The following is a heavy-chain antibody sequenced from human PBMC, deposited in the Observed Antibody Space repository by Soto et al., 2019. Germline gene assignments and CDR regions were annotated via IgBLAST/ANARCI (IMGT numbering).Heavy chain of an antibody. CDR3: TKSSGGSSSVGMDY. V-gene: IGHV3-30*04. CDR1: GFIFKNYA. D-gene: IGHD6-6*01. Sequence: QVQLVESGGGVVQPGRSLRLSCAGSGFIFKNYALNWVRQAPGKGLEWVASITRDGYNKYYADSVKGRFTISRDNSRDTLSLQMTALTIEDSSVYYCTKSSGGSSSVGMDYGGQGTRVTVSS. CDR2: ITRDGYNK. J-gene: IGHJ4*02.